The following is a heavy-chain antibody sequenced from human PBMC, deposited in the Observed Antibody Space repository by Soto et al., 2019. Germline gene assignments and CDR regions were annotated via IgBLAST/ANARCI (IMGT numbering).Heavy chain of an antibody. J-gene: IGHJ4*02. Sequence: GGSLRLSCAASGFSFSSYDMSWVRQAPGKGLEWVSAISGSGGSTYYADSVKGRFTISRDNSKNTLYLQVDSLRAEDTAVYYCALAGRGYFDYWGQGTLVTVSS. V-gene: IGHV3-23*01. CDR1: GFSFSSYD. D-gene: IGHD6-13*01. CDR2: ISGSGGST. CDR3: ALAGRGYFDY.